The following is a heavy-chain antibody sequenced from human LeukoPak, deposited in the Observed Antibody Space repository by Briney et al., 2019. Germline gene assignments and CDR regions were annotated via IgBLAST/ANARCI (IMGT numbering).Heavy chain of an antibody. Sequence: SETLSLTCTVSGGSISSGSYYWSWIRQPAGKGLEWIGRIYTSGSTNYTPSPRSRVTISVDTSKNQFSLKLSSVTAADTAVYYCARDSDHNFWSGYYLDYWGQGTLVTVSS. D-gene: IGHD3-3*01. J-gene: IGHJ4*02. CDR1: GGSISSGSYY. CDR2: IYTSGST. V-gene: IGHV4-61*02. CDR3: ARDSDHNFWSGYYLDY.